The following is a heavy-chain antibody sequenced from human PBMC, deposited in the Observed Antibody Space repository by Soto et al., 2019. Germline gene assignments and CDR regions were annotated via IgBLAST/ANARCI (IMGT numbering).Heavy chain of an antibody. CDR2: IYYSGST. CDR1: GGSISSSSSY. V-gene: IGHV4-39*01. CDR3: VKHKDRNCFDP. J-gene: IGHJ5*02. Sequence: NPSETLSLTCTVSGGSISSSSSYWGWIRQPPGKGLEWIGSIYYSGSTYYNPSLKSRVTISVDTSKNQFSLRLSSVTAADTAVYYCVKHKDRNCFDPWGQGTLVTVSS.